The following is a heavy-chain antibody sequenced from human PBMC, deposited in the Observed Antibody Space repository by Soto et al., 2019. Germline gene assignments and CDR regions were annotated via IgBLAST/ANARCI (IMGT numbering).Heavy chain of an antibody. D-gene: IGHD3-22*01. CDR3: ARDYYDSSGYYQGMDV. J-gene: IGHJ6*02. CDR1: GYSFTSYW. CDR2: IYPGDSDT. Sequence: RGESLKISCKGSGYSFTSYWIAWVRQMPGKGLEWMGIIYPGDSDTRYSPSFQGQVTISADKSISTAYLQWSSLKASDTAMYYCARDYYDSSGYYQGMDVWGQGTTVTV. V-gene: IGHV5-51*01.